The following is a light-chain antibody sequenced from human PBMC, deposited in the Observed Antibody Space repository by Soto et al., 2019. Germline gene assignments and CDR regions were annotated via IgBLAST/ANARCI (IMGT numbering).Light chain of an antibody. J-gene: IGKJ1*01. Sequence: DIQMTQSPSTLSASVGDRVTITCRASQSISSWLAWYQQKPGKAPKLLIYDASSLESGVPSRFSGSGSGTEFTLTISILHPDDFATYYCQQYNSYWTFGQGTKVDIK. CDR1: QSISSW. CDR3: QQYNSYWT. V-gene: IGKV1-5*01. CDR2: DAS.